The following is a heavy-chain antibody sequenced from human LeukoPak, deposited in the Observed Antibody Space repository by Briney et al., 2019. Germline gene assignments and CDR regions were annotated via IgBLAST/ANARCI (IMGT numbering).Heavy chain of an antibody. CDR1: GYSFTSYW. CDR3: AKGGDYYGSGSYYGFDY. Sequence: GESLKISCKGSGYSFTSYWIGWVRQMPGKGLEWMGIIYPGDSDTKYSPSFQGQVTISADKSISTAYLQWSSLKASDTAMYYCAKGGDYYGSGSYYGFDYWGQGTLVTVSS. CDR2: IYPGDSDT. V-gene: IGHV5-51*01. D-gene: IGHD3-10*01. J-gene: IGHJ4*02.